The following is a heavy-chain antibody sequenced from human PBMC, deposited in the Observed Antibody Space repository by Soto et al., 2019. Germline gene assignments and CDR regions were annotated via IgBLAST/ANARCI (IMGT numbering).Heavy chain of an antibody. Sequence: GGSLRLSCAASGFTFSSYSMNWVPQAPGKGLEWVSSISSSSSYIYYADSVKGRFTISRDNAKNSLYLQMNSLRAEDTAVYYCARDRAGDDGASGIWGQGTMVTVSS. CDR3: ARDRAGDDGASGI. V-gene: IGHV3-21*01. CDR2: ISSSSSYI. D-gene: IGHD4-17*01. CDR1: GFTFSSYS. J-gene: IGHJ3*02.